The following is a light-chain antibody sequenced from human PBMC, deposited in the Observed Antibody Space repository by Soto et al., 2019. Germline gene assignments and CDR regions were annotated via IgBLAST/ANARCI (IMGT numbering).Light chain of an antibody. V-gene: IGKV3-20*01. J-gene: IGKJ4*01. CDR1: QSITRN. CDR3: QQYGSSLT. CDR2: GAS. Sequence: EIVMTQSPATLSLSPGERATLSCRASQSITRNLAWYQQKPGQAPRLLIYGASSRATGIPDRFSGSGSGTDFTLTISRLEPEDFAVYYCQQYGSSLTFGGGTKVDIK.